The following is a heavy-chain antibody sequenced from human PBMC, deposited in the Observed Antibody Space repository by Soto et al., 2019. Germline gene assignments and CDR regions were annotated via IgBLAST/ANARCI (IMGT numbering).Heavy chain of an antibody. CDR3: ARDSGRGALDY. CDR2: ISSSGSTI. Sequence: GSLRLSCAASGFTFSSYEMNWVRQAPGKGLEWVSYISSSGSTIYYADSVKGRFTISRDNAKNSLYLQMNSLRAEDTAVYYCARDSGRGALDYWGQGTLVTVSS. CDR1: GFTFSSYE. J-gene: IGHJ4*02. V-gene: IGHV3-48*03. D-gene: IGHD3-10*01.